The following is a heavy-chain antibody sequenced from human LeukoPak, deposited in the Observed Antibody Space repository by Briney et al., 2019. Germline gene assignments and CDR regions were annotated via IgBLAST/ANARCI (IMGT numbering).Heavy chain of an antibody. Sequence: VASVKVSCKASGGTFSSYAISWVRQAPGQGLEWMGRIIPVLNIPNYAQKFQGRVTITEDKSTSTAYLELSSLRSEDTALYYCARGGIQLWLGYFDYWGQGTLVTVSS. J-gene: IGHJ4*02. CDR1: GGTFSSYA. D-gene: IGHD5-18*01. CDR3: ARGGIQLWLGYFDY. CDR2: IIPVLNIP. V-gene: IGHV1-69*04.